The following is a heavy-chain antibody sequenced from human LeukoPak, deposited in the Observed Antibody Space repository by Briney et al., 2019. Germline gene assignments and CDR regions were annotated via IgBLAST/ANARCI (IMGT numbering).Heavy chain of an antibody. CDR3: AKVRDSSGWGTLFGY. J-gene: IGHJ4*02. D-gene: IGHD6-19*01. CDR2: VNGGGGTS. Sequence: GGSLRLSCAASGFTFTSYAMSWVRQAPGKGLEWVSAVNGGGGTSFYADSVKGRFTISRDNSKNTLYLQMSSLRAEDTAIYYCAKVRDSSGWGTLFGYWGQGALVTVSS. CDR1: GFTFTSYA. V-gene: IGHV3-23*01.